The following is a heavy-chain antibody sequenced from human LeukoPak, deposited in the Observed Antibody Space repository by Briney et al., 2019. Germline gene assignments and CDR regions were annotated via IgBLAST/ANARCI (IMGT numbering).Heavy chain of an antibody. D-gene: IGHD5-18*01. CDR2: IIPIFGTA. V-gene: IGHV1-69*13. CDR1: GCTFSSYA. J-gene: IGHJ4*02. Sequence: SVKVSCKASGCTFSSYAISWVRQAPGQGLEWMGGIIPIFGTANYAQKFQGRVTITADESTSTAYMELSSLRSEDTAVYYCASSDTAMVLKFDYWGQGTLVTVSS. CDR3: ASSDTAMVLKFDY.